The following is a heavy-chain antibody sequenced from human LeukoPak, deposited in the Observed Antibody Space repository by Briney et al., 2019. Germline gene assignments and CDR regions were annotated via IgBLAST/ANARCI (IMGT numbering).Heavy chain of an antibody. V-gene: IGHV3-7*01. CDR1: GFTFSSYW. Sequence: GGSLRLSCAASGFTFSSYWMSWVRQAPGKGLEWVANIKQDGSEKYYVDSVKGRFTISRDNAKNSLYLQMNSLRAEDTAVYYCARDRPPYYYGVTQYYYYGMDVWGQGTTVTVSS. D-gene: IGHD3-10*01. CDR2: IKQDGSEK. J-gene: IGHJ6*02. CDR3: ARDRPPYYYGVTQYYYYGMDV.